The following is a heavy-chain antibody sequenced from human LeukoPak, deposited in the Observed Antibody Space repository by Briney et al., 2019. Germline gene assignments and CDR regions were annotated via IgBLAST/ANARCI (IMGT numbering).Heavy chain of an antibody. CDR3: ARGLASGYPPIPFDY. Sequence: SETLSLTCAVYGGSFSAYYWSWIRQSPGKGLEWIGEINHSGSTNYNPSLKSRVTISVDMSKNQFSLKLSSVTAADTAVYYCARGLASGYPPIPFDYWGQGTLVTVSS. J-gene: IGHJ4*02. D-gene: IGHD3-3*01. V-gene: IGHV4-34*01. CDR1: GGSFSAYY. CDR2: INHSGST.